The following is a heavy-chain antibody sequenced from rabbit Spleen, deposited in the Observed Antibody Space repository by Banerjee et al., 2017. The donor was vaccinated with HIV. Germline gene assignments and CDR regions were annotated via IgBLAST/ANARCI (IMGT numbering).Heavy chain of an antibody. Sequence: QEQLVESGGGLVQPGASLTLTCKASGFDLSSSVYMCWVRQAPGKGLEWIACINTYTVKSVYASWATGRFTFSRTSSTTVTLQMTSLTAADTATYFCARAGAVYVGGGYGAYFNLWAQGPSSPS. V-gene: IGHV1S45*01. CDR1: GFDLSSSVY. CDR3: ARAGAVYVGGGYGAYFNL. J-gene: IGHJ4*01. CDR2: INTYTVKS. D-gene: IGHD8-1*01.